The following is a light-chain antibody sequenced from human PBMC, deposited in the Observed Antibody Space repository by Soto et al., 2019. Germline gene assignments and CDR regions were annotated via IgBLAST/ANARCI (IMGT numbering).Light chain of an antibody. CDR3: QQYNDWPPST. CDR1: HSVSNN. Sequence: EIIMTQSPATLSVSPGERATLSCRASHSVSNNLAWYQQKPGQAPRLLIYYASTRATGIPARFSGSGSGTEFTLTISSLQSEDFALYYCQQYNDWPPSTFGQGTRLEVK. J-gene: IGKJ5*01. V-gene: IGKV3-15*01. CDR2: YAS.